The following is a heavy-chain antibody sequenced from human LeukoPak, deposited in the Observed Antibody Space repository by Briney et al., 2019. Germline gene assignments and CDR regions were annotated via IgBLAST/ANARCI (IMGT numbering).Heavy chain of an antibody. D-gene: IGHD3-22*01. CDR2: IYTSGST. V-gene: IGHV4-4*07. CDR1: GGSISSYY. Sequence: PSETLSLTCTVSGGSISSYYWSWIRQPAGKGLEWIGRIYTSGSTNYNPSLKSRVIMSVDTSKNQFSLKLSSVTAADTVVYYCARGRADYFDSSGYYFDYWGQGTLVTVSS. J-gene: IGHJ4*02. CDR3: ARGRADYFDSSGYYFDY.